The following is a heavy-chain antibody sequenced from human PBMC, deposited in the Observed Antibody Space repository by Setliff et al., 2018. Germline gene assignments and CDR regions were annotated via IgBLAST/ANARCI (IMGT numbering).Heavy chain of an antibody. CDR2: IYYSGST. Sequence: PSETLSLTCTVSGGSISSHYWSWIRQPPGKGLEWIGYIYYSGSTNYNPSLKGRVTISLDTSKNQFSLRLSSVTAADTAVYYCASPPSYYDSSGYYYLAYWGQGTLVTVSS. V-gene: IGHV4-59*11. CDR3: ASPPSYYDSSGYYYLAY. D-gene: IGHD3-22*01. CDR1: GGSISSHY. J-gene: IGHJ4*02.